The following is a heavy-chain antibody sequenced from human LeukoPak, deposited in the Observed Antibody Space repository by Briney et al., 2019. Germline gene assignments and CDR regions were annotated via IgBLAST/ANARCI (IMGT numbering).Heavy chain of an antibody. D-gene: IGHD1-14*01. Sequence: GGSLRLSCAASGFTFSSYGMHWVRQAPGKGLEWVAFIRYDGSNKYYADSVKGRFTISRDNSKNTLYLQMNSLRAEDTAVYYCAKDPLRAPPIKRGPAYYFDYWGQGTLVTVS. CDR2: IRYDGSNK. J-gene: IGHJ4*02. V-gene: IGHV3-30*02. CDR1: GFTFSSYG. CDR3: AKDPLRAPPIKRGPAYYFDY.